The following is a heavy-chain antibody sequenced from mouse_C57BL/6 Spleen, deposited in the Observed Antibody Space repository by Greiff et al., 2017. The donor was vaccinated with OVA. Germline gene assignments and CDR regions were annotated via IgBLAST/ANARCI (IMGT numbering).Heavy chain of an antibody. J-gene: IGHJ1*03. D-gene: IGHD2-4*01. CDR1: GYAFSSYW. CDR2: IYPGDGDT. Sequence: VQLQESGAELVKPGASVKISCKASGYAFSSYWMNWVKQRPGQGLEWIGQIYPGDGDTNYNGKFKGKATLTADKSSSTAYMQLSSLTSEDSAVYVCARRNYDYGWYFDVWGTGTTVTVSS. V-gene: IGHV1-80*01. CDR3: ARRNYDYGWYFDV.